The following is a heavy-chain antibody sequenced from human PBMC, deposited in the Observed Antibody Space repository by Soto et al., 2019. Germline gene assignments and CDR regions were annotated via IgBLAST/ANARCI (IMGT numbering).Heavy chain of an antibody. CDR1: GVNFIRYA. V-gene: IGHV3-23*01. D-gene: IGHD3-10*01. CDR2: ISGSGGST. Sequence: GGALRLPRAASGVNFIRYAISLFLQAPGKGLEWVSAISGSGGSTYYADSVKGRCTISRDNSKNTLYLQMNSLRAEDTAVYYCAKVSVGMRGGHEYWCPGALVTVSS. J-gene: IGHJ4*02. CDR3: AKVSVGMRGGHEY.